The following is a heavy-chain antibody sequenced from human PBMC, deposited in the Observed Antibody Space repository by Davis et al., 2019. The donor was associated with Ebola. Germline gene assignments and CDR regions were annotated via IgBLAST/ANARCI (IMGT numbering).Heavy chain of an antibody. CDR1: GFTFSDAW. Sequence: PGGSLRLSCAASGFTFSDAWMSWVRQAPGKGLEWVGRIKSKTDGGTADFAAPVKGRFTISRDDSKSTLYLHMNSLKNEDTAVYYCTTDPAGPHYYYDSSGHYLWGQGTVVTVSS. D-gene: IGHD3-22*01. J-gene: IGHJ4*02. CDR3: TTDPAGPHYYYDSSGHYL. CDR2: IKSKTDGGTA. V-gene: IGHV3-15*05.